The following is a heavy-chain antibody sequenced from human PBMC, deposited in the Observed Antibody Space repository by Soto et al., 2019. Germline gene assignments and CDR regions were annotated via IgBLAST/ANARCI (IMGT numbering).Heavy chain of an antibody. CDR3: SRSWGGSRCYFDL. CDR2: FYYSGST. V-gene: IGHV4-39*01. J-gene: IGHJ2*01. D-gene: IGHD1-26*01. Sequence: ASETLSLTCTVSGDSISTNSYSWGWIRQPPGQGLEWIGLFYYSGSTHYNPSLKSRLTVSVDTSKNQFSLKVSSVTAADTAVYYCSRSWGGSRCYFDLWGRGTLVIGSS. CDR1: GDSISTNSYS.